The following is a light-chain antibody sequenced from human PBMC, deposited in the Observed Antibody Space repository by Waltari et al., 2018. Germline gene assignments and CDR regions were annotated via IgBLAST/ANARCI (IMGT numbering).Light chain of an antibody. CDR3: QSYDTSLSVV. Sequence: QSVLTQPPSVSGAPGQRVTISCPGSGPNLGAGYVVHWYQQLPRAAPKLLIYGSSSRPVGVPDRFFGSTSGTSASLAIIGLQAEDEADYYCQSYDTSLSVVFGGGTKLTVL. V-gene: IGLV1-40*01. CDR1: GPNLGAGYV. CDR2: GSS. J-gene: IGLJ3*02.